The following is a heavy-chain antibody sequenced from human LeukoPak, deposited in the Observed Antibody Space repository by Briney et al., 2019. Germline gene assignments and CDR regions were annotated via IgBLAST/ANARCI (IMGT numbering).Heavy chain of an antibody. J-gene: IGHJ4*02. V-gene: IGHV3-66*01. CDR3: ARVRGHYDSSGWAPSWFDY. Sequence: PGGSLRLSCAASGFTFSSYAMSWVRQAPGKGLEWVSVIYSGGSTYYADSVKGRFTISRDNSKNTLYLQMNSLRAEDTAVYYCARVRGHYDSSGWAPSWFDYWGQGTLVTVSS. CDR2: IYSGGST. CDR1: GFTFSSYA. D-gene: IGHD3-22*01.